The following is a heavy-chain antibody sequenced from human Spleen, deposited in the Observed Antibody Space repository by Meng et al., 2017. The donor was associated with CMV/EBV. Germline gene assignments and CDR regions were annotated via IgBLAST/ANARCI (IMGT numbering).Heavy chain of an antibody. CDR3: ASEAIYRGGFLWGGGDGLDYYYYGMDV. J-gene: IGHJ6*02. CDR1: GGTFSSHG. Sequence: SVKVSCKASGGTFSSHGISWVRQAPGQGLEWVGGIIPILGTANYAQKFQGRVTITTDESTSTAYMELRSLRSDDTAVYYCASEAIYRGGFLWGGGDGLDYYYYGMDVWGQGTTVTVSS. D-gene: IGHD2-21*01. CDR2: IIPILGTA. V-gene: IGHV1-69*05.